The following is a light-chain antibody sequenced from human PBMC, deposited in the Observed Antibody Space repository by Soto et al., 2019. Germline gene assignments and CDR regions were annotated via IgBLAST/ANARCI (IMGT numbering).Light chain of an antibody. CDR2: EVS. V-gene: IGLV2-8*01. CDR3: RLKGSPVV. Sequence: QSVLTQPPSASGSPGQSVTISCTGTSSDVGGYNYVSWYQQHPGKAPKLMIYEVSKRPSGVPDRFSGSKSGNTASLTVSGVPAEDEGYFYLRLKGSPVVFGGGTNLTVL. J-gene: IGLJ2*01. CDR1: SSDVGGYNY.